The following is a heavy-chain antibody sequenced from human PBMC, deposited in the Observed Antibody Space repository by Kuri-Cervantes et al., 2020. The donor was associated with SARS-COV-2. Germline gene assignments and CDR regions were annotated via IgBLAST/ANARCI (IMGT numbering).Heavy chain of an antibody. Sequence: ESLKISCTVSGGSISSYYWSWIRQPAGKGLEWIGRIYTSGSTNYNPSLKSRVTMPVDTSKNQFSPKLSSVTAADTAVYYCARGAEGSPSDYWGQGTLVTVSS. CDR1: GGSISSYY. V-gene: IGHV4-4*07. J-gene: IGHJ4*02. CDR3: ARGAEGSPSDY. D-gene: IGHD6-13*01. CDR2: IYTSGST.